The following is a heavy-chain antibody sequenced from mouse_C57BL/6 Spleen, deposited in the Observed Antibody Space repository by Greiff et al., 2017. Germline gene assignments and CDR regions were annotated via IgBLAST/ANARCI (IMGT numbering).Heavy chain of an antibody. J-gene: IGHJ2*01. CDR3: AREHWDY. CDR1: GYTFTDYY. V-gene: IGHV1-76*01. CDR2: IYPGSGNT. Sequence: QVQLQQSGAELVRPGASVKLSCKASGYTFTDYYINWVKQRPGQGLEWIARIYPGSGNTYYNEKFKGKATLTAEKSSSTAYMQLSSLTSEDSAVYFCAREHWDYWGQGTTLTVSS.